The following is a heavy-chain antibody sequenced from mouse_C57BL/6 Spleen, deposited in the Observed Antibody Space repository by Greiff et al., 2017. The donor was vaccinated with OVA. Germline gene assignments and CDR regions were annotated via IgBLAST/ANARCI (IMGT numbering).Heavy chain of an antibody. J-gene: IGHJ2*01. CDR2: IDPSDSYT. Sequence: LQESGAELVMPGASVKLSCKASGYTFTSYWMHWVKQRPGQGLEWIGEIDPSDSYTNYNQKFKGKSTLTVDKSSSTAYMQLSSLTSEDSAVYYCARQDYGFDYWGQGTTLTVSS. D-gene: IGHD2-4*01. V-gene: IGHV1-69*01. CDR3: ARQDYGFDY. CDR1: GYTFTSYW.